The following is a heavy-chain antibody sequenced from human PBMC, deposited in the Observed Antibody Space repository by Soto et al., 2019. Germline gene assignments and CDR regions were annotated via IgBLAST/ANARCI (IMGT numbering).Heavy chain of an antibody. CDR3: ATQGGAYGEYGDAFDI. CDR2: IYYSGST. CDR1: GGSISSYY. Sequence: PSETLSLTCTVSGGSISSYYWSWIRQPPGKGLEWIGYIYYSGSTNYNPSLKSRVTISVDTSKNQFSLKLSFVTAADTDVYYCATQGGAYGEYGDAFDIWGQGTMVTVSS. V-gene: IGHV4-59*01. J-gene: IGHJ3*02. D-gene: IGHD4-17*01.